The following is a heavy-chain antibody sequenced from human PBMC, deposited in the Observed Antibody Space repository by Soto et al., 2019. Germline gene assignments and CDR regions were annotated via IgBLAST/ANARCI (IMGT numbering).Heavy chain of an antibody. V-gene: IGHV3-21*01. D-gene: IGHD2-15*01. Sequence: EVQLVESGGGLVKPGGSLRLSCAASGFSFSSYSMNWVRQAPGKGLEWVSSISSSASHINYADSVKGRFTISRDNAKKSLYLQMNSLRAEYTAVYYCARGYTGYCSGGTCYWFDPWGQGTLVTVSS. CDR1: GFSFSSYS. J-gene: IGHJ5*02. CDR3: ARGYTGYCSGGTCYWFDP. CDR2: ISSSASHI.